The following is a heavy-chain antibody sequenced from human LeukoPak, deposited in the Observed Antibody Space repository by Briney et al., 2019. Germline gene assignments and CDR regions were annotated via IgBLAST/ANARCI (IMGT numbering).Heavy chain of an antibody. CDR1: GFTFSSYA. D-gene: IGHD3-9*01. CDR3: AKLSYDILTGYYTAKYYFDY. V-gene: IGHV3-23*01. CDR2: ISGSGGST. Sequence: GGSLRLSCAASGFTFSSYAMSWVRQAPGKGLEWVSAISGSGGSTYYADSVKGRFTISRDNSKNTLYLQMNSLRAEGTAVYYCAKLSYDILTGYYTAKYYFDYWGQGTLVTVS. J-gene: IGHJ4*02.